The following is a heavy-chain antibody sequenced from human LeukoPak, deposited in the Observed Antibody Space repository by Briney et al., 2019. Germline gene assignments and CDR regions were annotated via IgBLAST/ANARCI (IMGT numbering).Heavy chain of an antibody. CDR3: AREIIYCSSISCPFDY. CDR1: GFTFSNAW. CDR2: IWYDGSNK. V-gene: IGHV3-33*08. D-gene: IGHD2-2*01. Sequence: PGGSLRLSCTASGFTFSNAWMSWVRQAPGKGLEWVAVIWYDGSNKYYADSVKGRFTISRDNPKNTLYLQMNSLRAEDTAVYYCAREIIYCSSISCPFDYWGQGTLVTVSS. J-gene: IGHJ4*02.